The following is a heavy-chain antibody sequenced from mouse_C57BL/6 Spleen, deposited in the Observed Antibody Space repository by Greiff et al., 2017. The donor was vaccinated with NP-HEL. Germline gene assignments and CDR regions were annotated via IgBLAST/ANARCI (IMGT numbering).Heavy chain of an antibody. CDR2: INYDGSST. J-gene: IGHJ1*03. D-gene: IGHD6-1*01. CDR3: ARDMGPVRYFDV. Sequence: EVKLMESEGGLVQPGSSMKLSCTASGFTFSDYYMAWVRQVPEKGLEWVANINYDGSSTYYLDSLKSRFIISRDNAKNILYLQMSSLKSEDTATYYCARDMGPVRYFDVWGTGTTVTVSS. CDR1: GFTFSDYY. V-gene: IGHV5-16*01.